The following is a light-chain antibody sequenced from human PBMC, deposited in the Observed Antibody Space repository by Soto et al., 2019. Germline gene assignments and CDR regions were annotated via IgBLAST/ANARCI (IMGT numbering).Light chain of an antibody. CDR3: SSYTSSSTLV. CDR1: SSDVGGYNY. Sequence: QSALIQPASVSGSRGQSITISCTGASSDVGGYNYVSWYQQFPGRAPKVMIYEVSNRPSGVSNRFSGSKSGNTASLTISGLQAEDEADYYCSSYTSSSTLVFGTGTKLTVL. V-gene: IGLV2-14*01. CDR2: EVS. J-gene: IGLJ1*01.